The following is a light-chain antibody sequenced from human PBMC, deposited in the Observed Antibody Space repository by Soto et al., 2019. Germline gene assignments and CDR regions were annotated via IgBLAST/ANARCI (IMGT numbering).Light chain of an antibody. CDR2: DAS. CDR3: HQYNDWPPA. V-gene: IGKV3-15*01. CDR1: QSVSSN. J-gene: IGKJ1*01. Sequence: VVMTHSPATLSVCPGERSTLSCRASQSVSSNVAWYQQKPGQAPRLLIYDASTRATGIPARFSGSGSGTEFTLTISSLQSEDFAVFYCHQYNDWPPAFGQGTKVDIK.